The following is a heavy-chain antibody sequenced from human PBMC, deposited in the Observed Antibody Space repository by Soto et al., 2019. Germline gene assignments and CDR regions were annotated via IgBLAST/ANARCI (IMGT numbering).Heavy chain of an antibody. CDR3: ARDKEGTMVRGVIISYYYYMDV. CDR1: GFTFSSYW. Sequence: GGSLRLSCAASGFTFSSYWMSWVRQAPGKGLEWVANIKQDGSEKYYVDSVKGRFTISRDNAKNSLYLQMNSLRAEDTAVYYCARDKEGTMVRGVIISYYYYMDVWGKGTTVTVSS. D-gene: IGHD3-10*01. CDR2: IKQDGSEK. V-gene: IGHV3-7*01. J-gene: IGHJ6*03.